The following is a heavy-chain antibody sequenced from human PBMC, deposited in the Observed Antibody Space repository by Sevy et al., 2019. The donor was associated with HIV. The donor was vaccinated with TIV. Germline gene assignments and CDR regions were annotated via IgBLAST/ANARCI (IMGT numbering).Heavy chain of an antibody. D-gene: IGHD5-12*01. CDR2: IYYSGST. CDR3: ARYIVATRRTYYFDY. Sequence: SETLSLTCTVSGGSISSGDYNWSWIRQPRGKGLEWIGYIYYSGSTYYNPSLKSRVTISVDTSKNQFSLKLSSVTAADTAVYYCARYIVATRRTYYFDYWGQRTLVTVSS. CDR1: GGSISSGDYN. V-gene: IGHV4-30-4*01. J-gene: IGHJ4*02.